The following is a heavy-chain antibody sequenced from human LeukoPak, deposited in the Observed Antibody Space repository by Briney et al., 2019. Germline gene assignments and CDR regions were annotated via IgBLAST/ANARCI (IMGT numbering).Heavy chain of an antibody. Sequence: PSETLSLTCTVSGGSISSSSYYWGWIRQPPGKGLEWIGSIYYSGSTYYNPSLKSRVTISVDTSKNQFSLKLSSVTAADTAVYYCARSYGDYAGHIDYWGQGTLVTVSS. CDR1: GGSISSSSYY. D-gene: IGHD4-17*01. J-gene: IGHJ4*02. CDR3: ARSYGDYAGHIDY. CDR2: IYYSGST. V-gene: IGHV4-39*07.